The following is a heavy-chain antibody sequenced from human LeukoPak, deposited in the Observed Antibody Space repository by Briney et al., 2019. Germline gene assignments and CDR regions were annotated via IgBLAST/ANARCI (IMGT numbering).Heavy chain of an antibody. J-gene: IGHJ6*02. D-gene: IGHD2-2*01. CDR2: INPNSGGT. CDR1: GYTFTGYY. V-gene: IGHV1-2*02. CDR3: ASPGGLNCSSTSCYDEQLPLYYYYGMDV. Sequence: ASVKVSCKASGYTFTGYYMHWVRQAPGQGLEWMGWINPNSGGTNYAQKFQGRVTMTRDTSISTAYMELSRLRPDDTAVYYCASPGGLNCSSTSCYDEQLPLYYYYGMDVWGQGTTVTVSS.